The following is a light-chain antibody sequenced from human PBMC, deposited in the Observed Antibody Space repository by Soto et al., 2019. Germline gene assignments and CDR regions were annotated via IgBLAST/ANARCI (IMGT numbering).Light chain of an antibody. V-gene: IGLV2-14*01. J-gene: IGLJ2*01. CDR3: SSYTKSSTHVV. CDR1: SSDVGGYNY. Sequence: QSALTQPASVSGSPGQSIPISCTGSSSDVGGYNYVSWYQHHPGKAPKLMIYEVSKRPSGVSDRFSGSKSGNTGSLTISGLQDEDEGDYYCSSYTKSSTHVVFGGGTKLTVL. CDR2: EVS.